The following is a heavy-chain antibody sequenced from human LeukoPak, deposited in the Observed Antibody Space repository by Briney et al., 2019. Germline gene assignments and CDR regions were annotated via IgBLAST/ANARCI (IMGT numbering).Heavy chain of an antibody. CDR2: ISAYNGNT. CDR3: AGGHRVAGKEYDY. J-gene: IGHJ4*02. CDR1: GYTFTSYG. D-gene: IGHD6-19*01. Sequence: ASVNVSCKASGYTFTSYGISWVRQAPGQGLEWMGWISAYNGNTNYAQKLQGRVTMTTNTSTSTAYMELRSMRSDDTAVYYCAGGHRVAGKEYDYWGQGTLVTVSS. V-gene: IGHV1-18*04.